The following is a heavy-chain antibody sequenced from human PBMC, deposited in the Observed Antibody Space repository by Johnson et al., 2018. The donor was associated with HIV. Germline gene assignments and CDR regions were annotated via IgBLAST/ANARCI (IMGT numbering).Heavy chain of an antibody. D-gene: IGHD2-15*01. CDR3: TTDRYCSGGSCYSEAFDI. J-gene: IGHJ3*02. CDR2: IKEDGSED. V-gene: IGHV3-7*05. Sequence: VQLVESGGGLVQPGGSLRLSCAASGFTFGNYWMSWVRQAPGKGLEWLANIKEDGSEDYYVDSLKGRFTISRDNAQKSLYLQMNSLKTEDTAVYYCTTDRYCSGGSCYSEAFDIWGQGTMVTVSS. CDR1: GFTFGNYW.